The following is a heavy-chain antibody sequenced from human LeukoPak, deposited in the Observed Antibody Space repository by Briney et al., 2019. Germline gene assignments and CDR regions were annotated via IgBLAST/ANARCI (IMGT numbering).Heavy chain of an antibody. J-gene: IGHJ4*02. CDR3: AREGNNYYGSGSYDN. Sequence: PGGSLRLSCAASGFTFSSYSMNWVRQAPGKGLEWVSSISSSSSYIYYADSVKGRFTISRDNAKNTLYLQMNSLRAEDTAVYYCAREGNNYYGSGSYDNWGQGTLVTVSS. V-gene: IGHV3-21*01. CDR1: GFTFSSYS. D-gene: IGHD3-10*01. CDR2: ISSSSSYI.